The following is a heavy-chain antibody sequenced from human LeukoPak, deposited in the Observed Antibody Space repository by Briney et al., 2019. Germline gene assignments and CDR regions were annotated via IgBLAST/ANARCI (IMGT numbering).Heavy chain of an antibody. J-gene: IGHJ4*02. CDR2: IYYSGST. Sequence: PSETLSLTCTVSGGSISSHYWSWIRQPPGKGLEWIGYIYYSGSTNYNPSLKSRVIISVDTSKNQFSLKLSSVTAADTAVYYCARTHYDFWSGYSYYFDYWGQGTLVTVSS. V-gene: IGHV4-59*11. CDR3: ARTHYDFWSGYSYYFDY. CDR1: GGSISSHY. D-gene: IGHD3-3*01.